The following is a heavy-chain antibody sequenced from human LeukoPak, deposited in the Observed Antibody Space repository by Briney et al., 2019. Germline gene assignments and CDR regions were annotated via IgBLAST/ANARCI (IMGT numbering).Heavy chain of an antibody. Sequence: ASVRVSCVASRYSFTDHYLHSLRPTPGQRLEWMAWIHPKTGVTNYAERFQGRLSLTRDTSISTLYMELNSLTSDDTAVYYCARDHNWGPDYWGQGTLVSVSS. CDR3: ARDHNWGPDY. CDR1: RYSFTDHY. D-gene: IGHD7-27*01. CDR2: IHPKTGVT. V-gene: IGHV1-2*02. J-gene: IGHJ4*02.